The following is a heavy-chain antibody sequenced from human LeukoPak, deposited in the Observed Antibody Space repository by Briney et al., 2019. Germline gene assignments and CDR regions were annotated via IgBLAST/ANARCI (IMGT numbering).Heavy chain of an antibody. CDR1: LGTFSRYS. D-gene: IGHD1-26*01. Sequence: AAVKVSCKACLGTFSRYSFSWVRQAPAQGLEWMGGIIPIFGTANYAQKFQGRVTITADESTSTAYMELRSLRSEDTAVYYCARMRMGAISDYWGQGTLVTVSS. J-gene: IGHJ4*02. CDR3: ARMRMGAISDY. CDR2: IIPIFGTA. V-gene: IGHV1-69*13.